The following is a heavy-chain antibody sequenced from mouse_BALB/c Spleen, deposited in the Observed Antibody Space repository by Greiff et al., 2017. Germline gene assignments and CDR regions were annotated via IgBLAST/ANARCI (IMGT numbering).Heavy chain of an antibody. Sequence: EVKVVESGGGLVQPGGSLKLSCAASGFTFSSYGMSWVRQTPDKRLELVATINSNGGSTYYPDSVKGRFTISRDNAKNTLYLQMSSLKSEDTAMYYCARDGDRYDVGYYFDYWGQGTTLTVSS. J-gene: IGHJ2*01. CDR3: ARDGDRYDVGYYFDY. CDR2: INSNGGST. D-gene: IGHD2-14*01. V-gene: IGHV5-6-3*01. CDR1: GFTFSSYG.